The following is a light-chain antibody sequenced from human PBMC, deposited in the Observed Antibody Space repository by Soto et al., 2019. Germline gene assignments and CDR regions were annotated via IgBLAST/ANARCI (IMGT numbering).Light chain of an antibody. Sequence: DIQMTQSPSSVSASVGDTINITCRASHDIKKWLAWYQQKPGKAPKVLIYAASKLESGVSPRFSGSGAGTEFSLTISSLQTEDFATYFCHQASSFPYTFGPGTKVDIK. V-gene: IGKV1-12*01. J-gene: IGKJ3*01. CDR2: AAS. CDR1: HDIKKW. CDR3: HQASSFPYT.